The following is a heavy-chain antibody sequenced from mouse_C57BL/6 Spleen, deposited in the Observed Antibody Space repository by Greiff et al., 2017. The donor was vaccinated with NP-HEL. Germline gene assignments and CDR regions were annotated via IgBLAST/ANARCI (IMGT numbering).Heavy chain of an antibody. J-gene: IGHJ3*01. D-gene: IGHD2-5*01. CDR1: GYTFTSYW. Sequence: QVQLQQPGAELVKPGASVKLSCKASGYTFTSYWMHWVKQRPGQGLEWIGMIHPNSGSTNYNEKFKSKATLTVDKSSSTAYMQLSSLTSEDSAVYYCAREYSKWAWFAYWGQGTLVTVSA. V-gene: IGHV1-64*01. CDR3: AREYSKWAWFAY. CDR2: IHPNSGST.